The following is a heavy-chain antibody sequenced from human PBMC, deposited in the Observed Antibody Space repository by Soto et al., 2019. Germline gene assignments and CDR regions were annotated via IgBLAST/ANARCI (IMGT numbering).Heavy chain of an antibody. Sequence: ASVKVSCKASGYTFSTYALHWVRQAPGQGLEWMGWINGGNGHTRYSQKFKDRVTISRDTPASTAYMELSGLRSEDTAVYYCARGKGMEENYYYYGMDVWGQGTAVTVSS. CDR2: INGGNGHT. J-gene: IGHJ6*02. D-gene: IGHD1-1*01. CDR3: ARGKGMEENYYYYGMDV. CDR1: GYTFSTYA. V-gene: IGHV1-3*01.